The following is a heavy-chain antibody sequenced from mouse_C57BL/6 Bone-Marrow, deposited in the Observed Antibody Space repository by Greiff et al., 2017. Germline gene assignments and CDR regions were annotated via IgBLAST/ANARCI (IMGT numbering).Heavy chain of an antibody. CDR1: GYTFTSYG. Sequence: QVQLQQSGAELARPGASVKLSCKASGYTFTSYGISWVKQRTGQGLEWIGEIYPRSGNTYYNEKFKGKATLTADKASSTAYMELRSLTSEDSAVYFCARNDYDGFAYWGQGTLVTVSA. D-gene: IGHD2-4*01. CDR3: ARNDYDGFAY. V-gene: IGHV1-81*01. CDR2: IYPRSGNT. J-gene: IGHJ3*01.